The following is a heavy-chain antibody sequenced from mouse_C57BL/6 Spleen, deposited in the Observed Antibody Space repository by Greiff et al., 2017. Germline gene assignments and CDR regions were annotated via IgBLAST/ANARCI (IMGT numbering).Heavy chain of an antibody. V-gene: IGHV5-17*01. CDR1: GFTFSDYG. CDR2: ISSGSSTI. Sequence: DVQLQESGGGLVKPGGSLKLSCAASGFTFSDYGMHWVRQAPEKGLEWVAYISSGSSTIYYADTVKGRFTISRDNAKNTLFLQMTSLRSEDTAMYYCARQVYDYYAMDYWGQGTSVTVSS. D-gene: IGHD2-3*01. CDR3: ARQVYDYYAMDY. J-gene: IGHJ4*01.